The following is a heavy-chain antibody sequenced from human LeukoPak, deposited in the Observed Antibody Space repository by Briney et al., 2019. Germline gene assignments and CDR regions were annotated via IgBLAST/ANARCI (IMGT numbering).Heavy chain of an antibody. V-gene: IGHV3-21*01. Sequence: PGGSLRLSCAASGFTFSSYSMNWVRQAPGKGLEWVSSISSSSRYIYYADSVKGRFTISRDNAKNSLYLQMNSLRAEDTAVYYCAREEWLRPYYFDYWGQGTLVTVSS. CDR1: GFTFSSYS. CDR3: AREEWLRPYYFDY. J-gene: IGHJ4*02. D-gene: IGHD5-12*01. CDR2: ISSSSRYI.